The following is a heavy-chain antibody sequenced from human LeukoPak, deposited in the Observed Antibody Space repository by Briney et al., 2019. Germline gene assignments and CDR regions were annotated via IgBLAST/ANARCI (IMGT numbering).Heavy chain of an antibody. D-gene: IGHD5-18*01. CDR1: GFTFSSYA. Sequence: PGGSLRLSCAASGFTFSSYAMHWVRQAPGKGLEWVAVISYDGSNKYYADSVKGRFTISRDNSKNTLYLQMNSLRAEDTAVYYCARDSRAGGYSYVFDYWGQGTLVTVSS. CDR3: ARDSRAGGYSYVFDY. J-gene: IGHJ4*02. V-gene: IGHV3-30-3*01. CDR2: ISYDGSNK.